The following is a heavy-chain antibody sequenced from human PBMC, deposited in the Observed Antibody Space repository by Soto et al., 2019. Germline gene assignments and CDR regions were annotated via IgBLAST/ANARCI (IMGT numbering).Heavy chain of an antibody. D-gene: IGHD5-18*01. CDR3: ARTESGYSYGFADV. J-gene: IGHJ6*02. V-gene: IGHV5-10-1*01. CDR2: IDPSDSYT. Sequence: PGESLKISCKGSGYSFTSYWISWVRQMPGKGLEWMGRIDPSDSYTNYSPSFQGHVTISVDKSISTAYVQWSSLRASDTAMYYCARTESGYSYGFADVWGQGTTVTVSS. CDR1: GYSFTSYW.